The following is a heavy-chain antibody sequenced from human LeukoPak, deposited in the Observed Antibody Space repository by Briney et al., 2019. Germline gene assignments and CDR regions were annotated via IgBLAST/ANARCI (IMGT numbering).Heavy chain of an antibody. CDR1: GDSITSCY. CDR3: TRGGESSSWYHFDY. V-gene: IGHV4-59*01. Sequence: PSQTLSLTCTVSGDSITSCYWNWIRQPPGKGLEWIGYIHYSGSTKYSPSLKSRATISVDMSKNQFSLKLSSVTAADTAVYYCTRGGESSSWYHFDYWGQGTLVTVSS. D-gene: IGHD6-13*01. J-gene: IGHJ4*02. CDR2: IHYSGST.